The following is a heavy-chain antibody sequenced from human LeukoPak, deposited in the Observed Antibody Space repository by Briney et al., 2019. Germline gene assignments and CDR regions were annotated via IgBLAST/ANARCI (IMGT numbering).Heavy chain of an antibody. CDR3: AREKFGSGSYRTYYYYIDV. Sequence: PSETLSLTCAVYGGSFSGYYWSWIRQPPGKGLEWIGEINHSGSTNYNPSLKSRVTISVDTSKNQFSLKLSSVTAADTAVYYCAREKFGSGSYRTYYYYIDVWGKGTTVTISS. CDR1: GGSFSGYY. J-gene: IGHJ6*03. D-gene: IGHD3-10*01. CDR2: INHSGST. V-gene: IGHV4-34*01.